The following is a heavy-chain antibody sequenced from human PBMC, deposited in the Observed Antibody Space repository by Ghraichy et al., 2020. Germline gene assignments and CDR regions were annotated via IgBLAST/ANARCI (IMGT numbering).Heavy chain of an antibody. D-gene: IGHD5-18*01. Sequence: GGSLRLSCAASGFTFSSYSMNWVRQAPGKGLEWVSSISSSSSYIYYADSVKGRFTISRDNAKNSLYLQMNSLRAEDTAVYYCAREDSYGLYYYYGMDVWGQGTTVTVSS. CDR1: GFTFSSYS. V-gene: IGHV3-21*01. CDR2: ISSSSSYI. CDR3: AREDSYGLYYYYGMDV. J-gene: IGHJ6*02.